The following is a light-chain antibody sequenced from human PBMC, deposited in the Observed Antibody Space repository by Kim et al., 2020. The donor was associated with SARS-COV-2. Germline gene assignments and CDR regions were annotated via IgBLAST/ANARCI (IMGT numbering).Light chain of an antibody. CDR1: KLGDKY. V-gene: IGLV3-1*01. CDR2: QDS. Sequence: SVSPGQIASITCSGDKLGDKYACWYQQKPGQSPVLVIYQDSQRPSGIPERFSGSNSGNTATLTISGTQATDEAGYFCQAWDSTTVVFGGGTQLTVL. J-gene: IGLJ2*01. CDR3: QAWDSTTVV.